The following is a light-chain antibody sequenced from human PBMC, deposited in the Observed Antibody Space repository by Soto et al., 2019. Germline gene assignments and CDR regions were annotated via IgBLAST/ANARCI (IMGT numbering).Light chain of an antibody. J-gene: IGKJ1*01. CDR1: ESISNW. CDR2: ETS. V-gene: IGKV1-5*03. CDR3: QQYNSYSWA. Sequence: DIQMTQSPSTLSASVGDRVIITCRASESISNWLAWYQQKPGKAPKLLIYETSSLESGVPSRFGGSGSGTEFTLTISSLQPDDFAIYYCQQYNSYSWAFGQGTKVDIK.